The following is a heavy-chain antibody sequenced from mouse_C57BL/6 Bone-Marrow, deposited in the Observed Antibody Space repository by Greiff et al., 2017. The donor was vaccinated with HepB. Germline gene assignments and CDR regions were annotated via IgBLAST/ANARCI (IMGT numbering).Heavy chain of an antibody. CDR2: INPSSGYT. J-gene: IGHJ3*01. Sequence: QVQLQQSGAELAKPGASVKLSCKASGYTFTSYWMHWVKQRPGQGLEWMGYINPSSGYTKYNQKFKDKDTLTADKSSSTAYMKLSSLTYEDSAVYYCARLRPWFAYWGQGTLVTVSA. V-gene: IGHV1-7*01. CDR3: ARLRPWFAY. CDR1: GYTFTSYW.